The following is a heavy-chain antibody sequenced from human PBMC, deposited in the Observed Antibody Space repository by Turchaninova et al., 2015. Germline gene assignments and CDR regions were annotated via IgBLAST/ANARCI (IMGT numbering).Heavy chain of an antibody. D-gene: IGHD2-2*01. CDR2: LSGSGVST. CDR1: GFTFSSYA. J-gene: IGHJ4*02. CDR3: AKFDGKFCSSTSCFFDS. V-gene: IGHV3-23*01. Sequence: GFTFSSYAMTWVRQATGKGLEWVSGLSGSGVSTYYADSVKGRFTISRDNSKNTLYLQMNNLRAEDTAIYYCAKFDGKFCSSTSCFFDSWGRGTPVTVSS.